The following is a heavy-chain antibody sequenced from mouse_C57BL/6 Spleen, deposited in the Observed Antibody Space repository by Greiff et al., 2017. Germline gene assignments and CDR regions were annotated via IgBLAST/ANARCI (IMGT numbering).Heavy chain of an antibody. CDR2: IYPGDGDT. Sequence: QVQLKESGPELVKPGASVKISCKASGYAFSSSWMNWVKQRPGKGLEWIGRIYPGDGDTNYNGKFKGKATLTADKSSSTAYLQLSSLTSEDSAVYVCARAPLYYYDAMDGWGQGTSVTVSS. D-gene: IGHD1-1*01. CDR1: GYAFSSSW. CDR3: ARAPLYYYDAMDG. V-gene: IGHV1-82*01. J-gene: IGHJ4*01.